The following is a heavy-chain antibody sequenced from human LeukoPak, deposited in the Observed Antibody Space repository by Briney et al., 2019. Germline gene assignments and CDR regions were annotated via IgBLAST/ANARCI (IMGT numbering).Heavy chain of an antibody. CDR1: GVTFSNYW. CDR3: ARGRKDTQYQVFDY. D-gene: IGHD2-2*01. CDR2: IKGDGSEK. Sequence: PGGSLRLSCVASGVTFSNYWMNWVRQAPGKGLEWVANIKGDGSEKYYVDSVKGRFTISRDNAKNSLYLQMSSLRDEDTAVYYCARGRKDTQYQVFDYWGQGTLVTVSS. V-gene: IGHV3-7*01. J-gene: IGHJ4*02.